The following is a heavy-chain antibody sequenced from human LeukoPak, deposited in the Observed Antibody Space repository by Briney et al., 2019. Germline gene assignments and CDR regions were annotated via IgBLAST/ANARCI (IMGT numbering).Heavy chain of an antibody. CDR2: INPNSGGT. Sequence: ASVKVSCKASGYTFTDYYMHWVRQAPGQGLEWMGWINPNSGGTNYAQKFQGRVTMTRDTSISTAYMELSRLRSDDTAVYYCAREVIAAAGNPLDYWGQGTLVTVSS. V-gene: IGHV1-2*02. J-gene: IGHJ4*02. CDR1: GYTFTDYY. CDR3: AREVIAAAGNPLDY. D-gene: IGHD6-13*01.